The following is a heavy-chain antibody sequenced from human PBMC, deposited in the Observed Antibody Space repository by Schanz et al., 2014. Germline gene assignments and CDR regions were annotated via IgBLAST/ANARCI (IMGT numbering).Heavy chain of an antibody. CDR1: GFTFSSYG. Sequence: QVQLVESGGGVVQPGRSLRLSCAASGFTFSSYGMHWVRQAPGKGLEWVGVISYDGSKKSYADSVKGRFTISRDNSKNTVHLQMNSLRAEDTAVYYCAKQHIVRGVIYLNWFDSWGQGTRVTVSS. D-gene: IGHD3-10*01. CDR2: ISYDGSKK. J-gene: IGHJ5*01. CDR3: AKQHIVRGVIYLNWFDS. V-gene: IGHV3-30*18.